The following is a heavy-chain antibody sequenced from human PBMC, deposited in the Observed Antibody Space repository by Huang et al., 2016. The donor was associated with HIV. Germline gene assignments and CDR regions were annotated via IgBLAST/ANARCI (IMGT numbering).Heavy chain of an antibody. J-gene: IGHJ4*02. CDR2: IFPGNSNT. V-gene: IGHV5-51*03. CDR3: AIHDSNDFTFDD. Sequence: EVQLVQSGVEVKKPGESLKISCKGSGFSFTSYWIGWVRQRPGQGLECMGLIFPGNSNTFYRPAFQGQVTIAADKYTRTAYLQWSSLKASDSAIYYCAIHDSNDFTFDDWGQGTLVAVSS. CDR1: GFSFTSYW. D-gene: IGHD5-18*01.